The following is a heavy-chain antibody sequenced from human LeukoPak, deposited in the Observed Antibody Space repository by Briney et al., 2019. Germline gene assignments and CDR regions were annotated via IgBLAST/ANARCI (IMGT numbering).Heavy chain of an antibody. V-gene: IGHV3-30-3*01. CDR1: GFTFTSHA. CDR2: ISYDGYSK. J-gene: IGHJ4*02. D-gene: IGHD3-16*01. Sequence: GGSLRLSCAASGFTFTSHAMHWVRQAPGKGLEWMAVISYDGYSKYSADSVKGRFTISRDNSKNTLYLQMSSLRAEDTAVYYCARDETLGGFGANDYWGQGTLVTVSS. CDR3: ARDETLGGFGANDY.